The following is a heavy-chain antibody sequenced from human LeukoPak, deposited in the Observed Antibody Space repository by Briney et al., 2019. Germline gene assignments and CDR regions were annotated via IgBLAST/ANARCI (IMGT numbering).Heavy chain of an antibody. CDR1: DFTFSNYW. J-gene: IGHJ4*02. CDR2: INEDGSEK. Sequence: PGGSLRLSCAASDFTFSNYWMTWVRQAPGKGLEWVANINEDGSEKHYLDSVKGRFTISRDNAKNSLYLQMNSLRAEDTGVYYCSRDSGKNDDYWGQGTLVTVS. D-gene: IGHD3-10*01. V-gene: IGHV3-7*01. CDR3: SRDSGKNDDY.